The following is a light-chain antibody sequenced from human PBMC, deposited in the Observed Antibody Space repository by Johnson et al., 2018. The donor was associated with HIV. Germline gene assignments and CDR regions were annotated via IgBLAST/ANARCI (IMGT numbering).Light chain of an antibody. CDR2: ENN. Sequence: HSVLTQPPSVSAAPGQKVTISCSGSSSNIGNNYVSWYQQLPGTAPKLLIYENNKRPSGIPDRFSGSKSGTSATLGITGLQTGDEADYYCGTWDSSLSADNYVFGTGTKVTVL. CDR1: SSNIGNNY. CDR3: GTWDSSLSADNYV. V-gene: IGLV1-51*02. J-gene: IGLJ1*01.